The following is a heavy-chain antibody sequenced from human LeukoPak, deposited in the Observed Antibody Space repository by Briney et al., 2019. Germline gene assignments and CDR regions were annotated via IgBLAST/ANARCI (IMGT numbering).Heavy chain of an antibody. CDR3: ARSTGPIDY. D-gene: IGHD1-1*01. Sequence: SETLSLTCTVSGGSVSSSSHYWGWIRQPPGKGLEWIGTIYYSGSTYYNPSLKSRVTISVDTSKNQFSLKLSSVTAADTAVYYCARSTGPIDYWGQGTLVTVSS. J-gene: IGHJ4*02. CDR1: GGSVSSSSHY. CDR2: IYYSGST. V-gene: IGHV4-39*01.